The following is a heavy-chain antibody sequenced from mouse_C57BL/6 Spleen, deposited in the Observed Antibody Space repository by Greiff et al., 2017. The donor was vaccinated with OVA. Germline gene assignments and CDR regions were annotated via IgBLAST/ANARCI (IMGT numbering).Heavy chain of an antibody. CDR1: GYSITSGYY. V-gene: IGHV3-6*01. Sequence: VQLQQSGPGLVKPSQSLSLTCSVPGYSITSGYYWHWIRQFPGNKLEWMGYISYDGSNNYNPSLKNRISITRDTSKNQFFLKLNSVTTEDTATYYCAREAITTVVATPFDYWGQGTTLTVSS. CDR2: ISYDGSN. CDR3: AREAITTVVATPFDY. D-gene: IGHD1-1*01. J-gene: IGHJ2*01.